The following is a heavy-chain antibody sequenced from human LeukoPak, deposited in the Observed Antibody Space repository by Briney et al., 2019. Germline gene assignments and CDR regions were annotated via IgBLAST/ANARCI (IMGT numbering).Heavy chain of an antibody. CDR1: GYTFTNHY. J-gene: IGHJ4*02. Sequence: ASVKVSCTTSGYTFTNHYIYWVRQAPGQGLEWMGQINCSNGGANFAQKFQDRVTVTRDTSITTAYMELSRLKSDDTAVYYCAKSISGSPRGGGDYWGQGTLVTVSS. V-gene: IGHV1-2*06. D-gene: IGHD1-26*01. CDR2: INCSNGGA. CDR3: AKSISGSPRGGGDY.